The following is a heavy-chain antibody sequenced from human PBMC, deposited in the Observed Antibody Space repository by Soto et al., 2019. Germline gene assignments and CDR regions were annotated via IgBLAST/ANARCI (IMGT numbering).Heavy chain of an antibody. V-gene: IGHV3-23*01. Sequence: EVQLLESGGDLVQPGGSLRLSCAASGFTFSSYAMSWVRQAPGKGLEWVSAISGSGGSTYYADSVKGRFTISRDNSKNTLYLQMNSLRAEDTAVYYCAKRGAAGTRWPFLDYGMDVWGQGTTVTVSS. CDR2: ISGSGGST. CDR1: GFTFSSYA. CDR3: AKRGAAGTRWPFLDYGMDV. J-gene: IGHJ6*02. D-gene: IGHD6-13*01.